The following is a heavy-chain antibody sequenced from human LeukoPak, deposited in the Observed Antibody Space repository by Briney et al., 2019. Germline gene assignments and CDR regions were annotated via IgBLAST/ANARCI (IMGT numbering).Heavy chain of an antibody. J-gene: IGHJ4*02. V-gene: IGHV4-39*01. CDR3: AKHYMGSSYNHGLDC. D-gene: IGHD3-10*01. CDR2: IYYSGTT. CDR1: GGSISSSSYY. Sequence: PSETLSLTCTVSGGSISSSSYYWGWIRQPPGKALEWIGSIYYSGTTYYKPSLKSRVTISVDTSKNQFSLKLSSVTAADTALYYCAKHYMGSSYNHGLDCWGQGTLVTVSS.